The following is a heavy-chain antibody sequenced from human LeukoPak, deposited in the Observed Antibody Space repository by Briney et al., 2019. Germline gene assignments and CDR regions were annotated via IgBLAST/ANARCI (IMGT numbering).Heavy chain of an antibody. CDR1: GFTFSDYG. D-gene: IGHD3-10*01. Sequence: PGGSLRLSYAATGFTFSDYGIYWVGQAPGKWLDWVSFIRYDGSNENYADSVKGRFTISRDNSKNTLYLQMNSLRAEDTAVYYCAKGVPAIRGEIDYWGQGTLVTVSS. CDR3: AKGVPAIRGEIDY. V-gene: IGHV3-30*02. CDR2: IRYDGSNE. J-gene: IGHJ4*02.